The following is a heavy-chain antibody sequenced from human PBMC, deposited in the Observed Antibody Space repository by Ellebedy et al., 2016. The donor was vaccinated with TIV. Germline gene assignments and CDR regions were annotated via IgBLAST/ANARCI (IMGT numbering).Heavy chain of an antibody. V-gene: IGHV3-23*01. CDR1: GFTFSNYW. J-gene: IGHJ4*02. CDR2: ISGSGGST. D-gene: IGHD6-13*01. CDR3: ARSGSSWFIFDS. Sequence: GESLKISCAASGFTFSNYWMTWFRQAPGKGLEWVSAISGSGGSTYYADSVKGRFTISTDNSKNTLYLQMNSLRAEDTAVYYCARSGSSWFIFDSWGQGTLVTVSS.